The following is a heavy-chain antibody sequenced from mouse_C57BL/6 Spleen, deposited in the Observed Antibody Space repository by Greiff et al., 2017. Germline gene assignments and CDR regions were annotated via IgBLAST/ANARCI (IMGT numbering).Heavy chain of an antibody. CDR1: GFSLTSYA. Sequence: VKLVESGPGLVAPSQSLSITCTVSGFSLTSYAISWVRQPPGKGLEWLGVIWTGGGTNYNSALKSRLSISKDNSKSQVFLKMNSLQTDDTARYYCASKANWDEGGFDYWGQGTTLTVSS. D-gene: IGHD4-1*01. CDR3: ASKANWDEGGFDY. J-gene: IGHJ2*01. CDR2: IWTGGGT. V-gene: IGHV2-9-1*01.